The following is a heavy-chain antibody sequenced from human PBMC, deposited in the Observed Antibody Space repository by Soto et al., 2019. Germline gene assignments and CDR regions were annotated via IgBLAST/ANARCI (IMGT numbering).Heavy chain of an antibody. CDR2: IIPIFGTA. J-gene: IGHJ6*02. D-gene: IGHD6-6*01. V-gene: IGHV1-69*12. CDR1: GGTFSSYA. Sequence: QVQLVQSGAEVKKPGSSVKVSCKASGGTFSSYAISWVRQAPGQGLEWMGGIIPIFGTANYAQKFQGRVTMTAGGSTGTAYMALSRLRSEDTAVYYCARVRAARPQEYYYGMDVWGQGTTVTVSS. CDR3: ARVRAARPQEYYYGMDV.